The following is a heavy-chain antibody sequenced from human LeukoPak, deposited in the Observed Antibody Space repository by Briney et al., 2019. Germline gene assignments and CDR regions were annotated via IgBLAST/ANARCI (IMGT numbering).Heavy chain of an antibody. Sequence: ASVKVSCKASGYTFTGYYMHWVRQAPGQGLEWMGWINPNSGGTNYAQKFQGRVTMTRDTSISTAYMELSRLRSDDTAVYYCARDRTREGPSGGHAFDIWGQGTMVTVSS. CDR2: INPNSGGT. CDR3: ARDRTREGPSGGHAFDI. CDR1: GYTFTGYY. D-gene: IGHD3-10*01. J-gene: IGHJ3*02. V-gene: IGHV1-2*02.